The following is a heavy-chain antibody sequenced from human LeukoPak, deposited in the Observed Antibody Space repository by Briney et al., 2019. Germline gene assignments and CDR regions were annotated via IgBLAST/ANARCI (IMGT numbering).Heavy chain of an antibody. CDR3: ARGYSYGFPFDY. CDR1: GFTVSSNY. V-gene: IGHV3-66*01. CDR2: IYSGGST. Sequence: GGSLRLSCEASGFTVSSNYMSWVRQAPGKGLEWVPVIYSGGSTYYAGSVKDRFTISRDNSKNTLYLQMNSLSAEDTAVYYCARGYSYGFPFDYWGQGTLVTVSS. J-gene: IGHJ4*02. D-gene: IGHD5-18*01.